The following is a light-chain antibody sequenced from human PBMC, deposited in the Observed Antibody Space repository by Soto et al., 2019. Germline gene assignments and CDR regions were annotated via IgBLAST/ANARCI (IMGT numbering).Light chain of an antibody. V-gene: IGLV1-40*01. CDR1: SSNIGAGYD. CDR3: QSYDSSLLWV. Sequence: QYVLTQPPSVSGAPGQRVTISCTGSSSNIGAGYDVHWYQQLPGTAPKLLIYGNSNRPSGVPDRFSGSKSGTSASLAITGLQAEDEADYYCQSYDSSLLWVFGGGTKVTVL. J-gene: IGLJ3*02. CDR2: GNS.